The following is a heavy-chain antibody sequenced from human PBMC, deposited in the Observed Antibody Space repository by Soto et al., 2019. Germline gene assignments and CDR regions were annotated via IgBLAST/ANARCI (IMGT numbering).Heavy chain of an antibody. V-gene: IGHV3-21*01. Sequence: GGSLRLSCAASGFTFSSYSMNWVRQAPGKGLEWVSSISSSSSYIYYADSVKGRFTISRDNAKNSLYLQMNSLRAEDTAVYYCARKGRGGAFDIWGQGTMVTVSS. CDR2: ISSSSSYI. J-gene: IGHJ3*02. D-gene: IGHD3-16*01. CDR3: ARKGRGGAFDI. CDR1: GFTFSSYS.